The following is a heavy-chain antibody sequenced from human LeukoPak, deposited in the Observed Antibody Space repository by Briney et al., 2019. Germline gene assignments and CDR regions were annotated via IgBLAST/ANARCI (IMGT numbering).Heavy chain of an antibody. CDR3: ARHGDVRYFDWLKDGFDY. J-gene: IGHJ4*02. V-gene: IGHV4-59*08. D-gene: IGHD3-9*01. CDR1: GGSISTHY. CDR2: VYYSGDS. Sequence: SETLSLTCTVSGGSISTHYWSWIRQSPGKGLEWIGYVYYSGDSKYHSSLNSRVTISVDTSKNQFSLKLSSVTAADTAVYYCARHGDVRYFDWLKDGFDYWGQGTLVTVSS.